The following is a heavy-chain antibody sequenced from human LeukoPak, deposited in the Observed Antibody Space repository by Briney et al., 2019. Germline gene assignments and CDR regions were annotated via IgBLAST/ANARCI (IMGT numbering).Heavy chain of an antibody. Sequence: GGSLRLSCTASGFTFSSYEMSWVRQAPGKGLEWVSHIYTDSNIYQADSVKGRFTICRDNAKNTLYLQMNSLRAEDTAVYYCARASNSPFDYWGQGTLVTVSS. CDR3: ARASNSPFDY. V-gene: IGHV3-48*03. CDR2: IYTDSNI. D-gene: IGHD2-21*01. J-gene: IGHJ4*02. CDR1: GFTFSSYE.